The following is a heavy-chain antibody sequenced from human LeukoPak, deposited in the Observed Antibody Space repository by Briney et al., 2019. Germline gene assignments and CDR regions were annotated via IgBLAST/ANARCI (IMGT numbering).Heavy chain of an antibody. CDR3: ARHSGHSSWYYGLDV. CDR1: GGTFSNHA. V-gene: IGHV1-69*13. CDR2: IIPIDDST. D-gene: IGHD6-13*01. Sequence: SVKVSYKASGGTFSNHAFSWVRQAPGQGLEWMGGIIPIDDSTNYVQKFQDRVMITADEATNIIYMELGSLKSEDTAEYYCARHSGHSSWYYGLDVWGQGTTVIVSS. J-gene: IGHJ6*02.